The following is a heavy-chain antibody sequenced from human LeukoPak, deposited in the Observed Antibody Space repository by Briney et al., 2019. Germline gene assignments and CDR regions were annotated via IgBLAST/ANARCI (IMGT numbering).Heavy chain of an antibody. D-gene: IGHD2-8*01. CDR1: GFTFSSYA. Sequence: AGGSLRLSCAASGFTFSSYAMSWVRQAPGKGLEWVSAISDSGGSTYDADSVKGRFTISRDNSKNTLYLQVNSLRAEDTAVYYCAKDTSIGRCCTNGVCSPFDYWGQGTLVTVSS. J-gene: IGHJ4*02. V-gene: IGHV3-23*01. CDR2: ISDSGGST. CDR3: AKDTSIGRCCTNGVCSPFDY.